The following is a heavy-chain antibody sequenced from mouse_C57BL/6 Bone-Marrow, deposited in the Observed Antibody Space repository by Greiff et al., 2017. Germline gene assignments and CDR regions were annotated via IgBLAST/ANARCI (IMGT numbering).Heavy chain of an antibody. Sequence: EVKLQESGPELVKPGASVKIPCKASGYTFTDYNMDWVKQSHGKSLEWIGDINPNNGGTIYNQKFKGKATLTVDKSSSTAYMELRSLTSEDTAVYYCAREEGDWDWFAYWGQGTLVTVSA. D-gene: IGHD4-1*01. CDR2: INPNNGGT. CDR3: AREEGDWDWFAY. V-gene: IGHV1-18*01. J-gene: IGHJ3*01. CDR1: GYTFTDYN.